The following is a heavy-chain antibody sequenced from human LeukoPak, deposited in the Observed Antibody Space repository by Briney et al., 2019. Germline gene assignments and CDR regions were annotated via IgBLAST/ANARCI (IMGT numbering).Heavy chain of an antibody. CDR1: GFTFSRYA. CDR2: INDNGGRT. D-gene: IGHD1-26*01. Sequence: PGGSLRLSCSASGFTFSRYAMHWVHQAPGKGLEYVSGINDNGGRTHYGDSVKGRFSISRDNSKNTLHLQMSTLRAEDTALYYCVKDVGGSYAFDYWGQGILVTAAS. CDR3: VKDVGGSYAFDY. V-gene: IGHV3-64D*09. J-gene: IGHJ4*02.